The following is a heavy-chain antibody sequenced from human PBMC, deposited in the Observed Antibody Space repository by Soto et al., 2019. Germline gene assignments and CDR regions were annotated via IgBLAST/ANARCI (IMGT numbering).Heavy chain of an antibody. V-gene: IGHV5-51*01. CDR2: IYPGDPHT. J-gene: IGHJ4*02. D-gene: IGHD4-17*01. CDR1: GYSFTSYW. Sequence: PGESLKISCKGSGYSFTSYWIGWVRQMPGKGLEWMGIIYPGDPHTRYSPSFEGQVTISADKSINTAYLQWVSLKASDTAIYYCATSDGDFDYWGQGTLVTVSS. CDR3: ATSDGDFDY.